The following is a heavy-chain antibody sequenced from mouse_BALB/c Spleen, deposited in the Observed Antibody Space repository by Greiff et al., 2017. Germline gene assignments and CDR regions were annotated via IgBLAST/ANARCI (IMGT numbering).Heavy chain of an antibody. V-gene: IGHV5-6-5*01. D-gene: IGHD1-2*01. CDR2: ISSGGST. Sequence: EVQVVESGGGLVKPGGSLKLSCAASGFTFSSYAMSWVRQTPEKRLEWVASISSGGSTYYPDSVKGRFTISRDNARNILYLQMSSLRSEDTAMYYCARETTATEAMDYWGQGTSVTVSS. CDR3: ARETTATEAMDY. CDR1: GFTFSSYA. J-gene: IGHJ4*01.